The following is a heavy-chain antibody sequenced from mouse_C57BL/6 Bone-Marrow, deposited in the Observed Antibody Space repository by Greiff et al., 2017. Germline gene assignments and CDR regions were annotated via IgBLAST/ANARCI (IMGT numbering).Heavy chain of an antibody. D-gene: IGHD2-1*01. CDR3: ARYSYGNYWYFDV. CDR2: ISYSGST. Sequence: VQLKQSGPGLAKPSQTLSLTCSVTGYSITSDYWNWIRKFPGNKLEYMGYISYSGSTYYNPSLKSRISITRDTSKNQYYLQLNSVTTEDTATYYCARYSYGNYWYFDVWGTGTTVTVSS. J-gene: IGHJ1*03. CDR1: GYSITSDY. V-gene: IGHV3-8*01.